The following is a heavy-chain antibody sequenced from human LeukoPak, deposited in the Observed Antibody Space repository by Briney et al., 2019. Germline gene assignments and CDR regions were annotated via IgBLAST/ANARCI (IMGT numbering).Heavy chain of an antibody. CDR3: ARTGSYGPDAFDI. CDR1: GGSFSGYY. J-gene: IGHJ3*02. Sequence: SETLSLTCAVYGGSFSGYYWSWIRQPPGKGLEWIGEINHSGSTNYNPSLKSRVTISVDTSKNQFSLKLSSVTAADTAAYYCARTGSYGPDAFDIWGQGTMVTVSS. V-gene: IGHV4-34*01. D-gene: IGHD5-18*01. CDR2: INHSGST.